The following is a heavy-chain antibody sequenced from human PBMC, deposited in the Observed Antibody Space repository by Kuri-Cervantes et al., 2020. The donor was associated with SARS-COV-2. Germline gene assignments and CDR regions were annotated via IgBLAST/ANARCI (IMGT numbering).Heavy chain of an antibody. D-gene: IGHD2-2*01. J-gene: IGHJ4*02. CDR3: AREKGDCSSTSCSDISFDY. V-gene: IGHV4-30-2*01. CDR1: GGSISSGGYY. CDR2: IYHSGST. Sequence: SETLSLTCTVSGGSISSGGYYWSWIRQPPGKGLEWVGYIYHSGSTYYNPSLKSRVTISVDRSKNQFSLKLSSVTAADTAVYYCAREKGDCSSTSCSDISFDYLGQGTLVTVSS.